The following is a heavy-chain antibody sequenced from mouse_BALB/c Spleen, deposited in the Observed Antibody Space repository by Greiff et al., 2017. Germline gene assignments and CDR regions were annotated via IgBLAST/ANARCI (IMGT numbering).Heavy chain of an antibody. J-gene: IGHJ3*01. CDR3: ARRGTMITPFAY. V-gene: IGHV1-14*01. D-gene: IGHD2-4*01. CDR2: INPYNDGT. CDR1: GYTFTSYV. Sequence: VHVKQSGPELVKPGASVKMSCKASGYTFTSYVMHWVKQKPGQGLEWIGYINPYNDGTKYNEKFKGKATLTSDKSSSTAYMELSSLTSEDSAVYYCARRGTMITPFAYWGQGTLVTVSA.